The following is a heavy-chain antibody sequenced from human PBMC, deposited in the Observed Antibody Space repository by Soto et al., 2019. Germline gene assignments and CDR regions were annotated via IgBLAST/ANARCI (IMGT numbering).Heavy chain of an antibody. CDR2: MYYSGST. D-gene: IGHD5-12*01. Sequence: QVQLQESGPGLVKPSQTLSLTCTVSGGSISSGDYYWSWIRQPPGKGLEWIGYMYYSGSTYYNPSLESRVTISVAGSKNQFSLKLRSVTAADTAVYYCARYSGYEGLRFDPWGQGTLVTVSS. V-gene: IGHV4-30-4*01. CDR3: ARYSGYEGLRFDP. CDR1: GGSISSGDYY. J-gene: IGHJ5*02.